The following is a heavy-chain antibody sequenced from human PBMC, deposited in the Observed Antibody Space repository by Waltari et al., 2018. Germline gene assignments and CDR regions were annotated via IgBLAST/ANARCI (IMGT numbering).Heavy chain of an antibody. D-gene: IGHD1-7*01. CDR2: ISGRGGST. Sequence: EVQLLESGGGLVQPGGSLRLSCAASGFTFSIHAMSWVRAAPGKGLEWVSAISGRGGSTYYADAVKGRFTISRDNSKNTLYLQMNSLRAEDTAVYYCAKWQLPDYYGMDVWGQGTTVTVSS. CDR1: GFTFSIHA. J-gene: IGHJ6*02. CDR3: AKWQLPDYYGMDV. V-gene: IGHV3-23*01.